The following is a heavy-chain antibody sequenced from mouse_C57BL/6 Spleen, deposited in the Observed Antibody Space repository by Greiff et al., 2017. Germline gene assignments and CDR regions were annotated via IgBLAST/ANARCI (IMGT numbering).Heavy chain of an antibody. CDR3: ARNPIYYGNYEAMDY. CDR1: GFSLTSYA. J-gene: IGHJ4*01. D-gene: IGHD2-1*01. CDR2: IWTGGGT. Sequence: VQLVESGPGLVAPSQSLSITCTVSGFSLTSYAISWVRQPPGKGLEWLGVIWTGGGTNYNSALKSRLSISKDNSKSQVFLKRNSLQTDDTARYYCARNPIYYGNYEAMDYWGQGTSVTVSS. V-gene: IGHV2-9-1*01.